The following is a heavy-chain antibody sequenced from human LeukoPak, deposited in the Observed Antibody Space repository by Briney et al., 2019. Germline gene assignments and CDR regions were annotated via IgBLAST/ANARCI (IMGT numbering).Heavy chain of an antibody. CDR3: AKELLLYYYDRAFDY. J-gene: IGHJ4*02. CDR1: GFTFSSYS. Sequence: GGSLRLSCAASGFTFSSYSMNWVRQAPGKGLEWVSAISGSGGSTYYADSVKGRFTISRDNSKNTLYLQMNSLRAEDTAVYYCAKELLLYYYDRAFDYWGQGTLVTVSS. V-gene: IGHV3-23*01. CDR2: ISGSGGST. D-gene: IGHD3-22*01.